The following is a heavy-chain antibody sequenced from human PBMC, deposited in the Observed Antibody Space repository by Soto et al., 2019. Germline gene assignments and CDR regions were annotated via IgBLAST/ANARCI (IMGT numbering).Heavy chain of an antibody. J-gene: IGHJ4*02. V-gene: IGHV4-34*01. CDR1: GGSFSGYY. D-gene: IGHD1-26*01. CDR2: INHSGST. CDR3: GRGQGSSAGELDY. Sequence: PSETLSLTCAVYGGSFSGYYWSWIRQPPGKGLEWIGEINHSGSTNYNPSLKSRVTISVDTSKNQFSLKLSSVTAADTAVYYCGRGQGSSAGELDYGAQGTLVTVSS.